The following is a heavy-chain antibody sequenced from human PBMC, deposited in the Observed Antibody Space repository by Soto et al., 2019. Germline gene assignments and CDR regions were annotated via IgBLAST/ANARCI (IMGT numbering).Heavy chain of an antibody. D-gene: IGHD2-15*01. J-gene: IGHJ3*02. CDR1: GFIFGNYM. CDR2: IRDGGEST. Sequence: QLESGGGLVQPGESLRLSCAVSGFIFGNYMMTWVRQAPGKGLEWVSTIRDGGESTYYADSVKGRFTISRDNSKNTLYLQMDSLGVEYTAVYYCAPHVHCSGGSCHYDAFDIRGQGTMVTVSS. V-gene: IGHV3-23*01. CDR3: APHVHCSGGSCHYDAFDI.